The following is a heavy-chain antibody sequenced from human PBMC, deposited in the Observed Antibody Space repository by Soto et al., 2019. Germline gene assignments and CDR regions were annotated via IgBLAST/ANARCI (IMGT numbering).Heavy chain of an antibody. CDR3: ARHPSDFWFDP. D-gene: IGHD2-21*02. J-gene: IGHJ5*02. Sequence: SETLSLTCSVSGGPISRSSYFWGWIRQPPGKGLEWIGSIYYSGSTYYNPSLKSRVTVSVDTSKNQFSLKLSSVTAADTAVYYCARHPSDFWFDPWGQG. CDR2: IYYSGST. CDR1: GGPISRSSYF. V-gene: IGHV4-39*01.